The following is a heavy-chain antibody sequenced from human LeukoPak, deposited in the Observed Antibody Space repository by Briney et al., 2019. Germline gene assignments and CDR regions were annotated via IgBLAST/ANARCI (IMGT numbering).Heavy chain of an antibody. CDR2: ISGSGGST. J-gene: IGHJ4*02. D-gene: IGHD3-22*01. Sequence: GSLRLSCAASGFTFSSYAMSWVRQAPGKGLEWVSAISGSGGSTYYADSVKGRFTISRDNSRNTLYLQMNSLRAEDTAVYYCAKDSGYYYDSSGYSYFDYWGQGTLVTVSS. CDR1: GFTFSSYA. CDR3: AKDSGYYYDSSGYSYFDY. V-gene: IGHV3-23*01.